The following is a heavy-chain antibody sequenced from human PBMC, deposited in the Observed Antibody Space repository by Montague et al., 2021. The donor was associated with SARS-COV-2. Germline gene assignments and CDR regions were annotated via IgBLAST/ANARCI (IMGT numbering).Heavy chain of an antibody. CDR1: GGSISSNTYR. CDR2: ISYSGTN. Sequence: SETLSLTCTVSGGSISSNTYRWGWITQPKGKDLEWIGSISYSGTNFYNPSLKSRISMSVDTPKSQFSLNLTSVTAADTAVYYCAGPYGSSLDSWGQGILVAVSS. D-gene: IGHD4-17*01. J-gene: IGHJ4*02. V-gene: IGHV4-39*01. CDR3: AGPYGSSLDS.